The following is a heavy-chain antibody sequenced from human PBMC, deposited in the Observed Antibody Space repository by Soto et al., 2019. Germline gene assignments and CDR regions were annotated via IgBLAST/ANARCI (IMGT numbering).Heavy chain of an antibody. J-gene: IGHJ3*02. CDR1: GGTFSSYA. V-gene: IGHV1-69*01. CDR3: ATYGNYYGSGSYLGAFDI. D-gene: IGHD3-10*01. CDR2: IIPIFGTA. Sequence: QVQLVQSGAEVKKPGSSVKVSCKASGGTFSSYAISWVRQAPGQGLEWMGGIIPIFGTANYAQKFQGRVTITADESTSTAYMELGSLRSEDTAVYYCATYGNYYGSGSYLGAFDIWGQGTMVTVSS.